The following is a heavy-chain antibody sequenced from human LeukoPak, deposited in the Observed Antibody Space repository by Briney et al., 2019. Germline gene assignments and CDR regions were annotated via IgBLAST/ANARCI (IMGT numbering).Heavy chain of an antibody. CDR3: ARRTYSSSSSLFDY. CDR2: IIPIFGTA. Sequence: SVKVSCKASGGTFSSYAISWVRQAPGQGLEWMGGIIPIFGTANYAQKFQGRVTITADKSTSTAYMELSSLRSEDTAVYYCARRTYSSSSSLFDYWGQGTLVTVSS. CDR1: GGTFSSYA. V-gene: IGHV1-69*06. D-gene: IGHD6-6*01. J-gene: IGHJ4*02.